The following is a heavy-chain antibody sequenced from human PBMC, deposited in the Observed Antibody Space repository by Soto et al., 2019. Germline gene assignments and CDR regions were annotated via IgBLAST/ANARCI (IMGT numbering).Heavy chain of an antibody. CDR2: IYYSGST. J-gene: IGHJ3*02. D-gene: IGHD1-20*01. V-gene: IGHV4-30-4*01. CDR3: ARVRHINAIEI. Sequence: QVQLQESGPGLVKPSQTLSLTCTVSGGSISSGDYYWSWIRQPPRKGLEWIGYIYYSGSTYYNPSLKSRFSISIDTSTNQCSLKLISLCAACTAVYDCARVRHINAIEIWSQGTMVKVSS. CDR1: GGSISSGDYY.